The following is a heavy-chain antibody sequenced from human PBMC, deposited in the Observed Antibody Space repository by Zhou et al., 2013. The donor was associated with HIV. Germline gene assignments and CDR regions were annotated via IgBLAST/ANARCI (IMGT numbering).Heavy chain of an antibody. CDR3: ARAVSGYYSRYYYYDMDV. V-gene: IGHV4-4*07. Sequence: QVQLQESGPGLVKPSETLSLTCTVSGGSISRHYWSWIRQPAGKGLEWIGRIYTSGSTNYNPSLKSRVTMSVDTSKNQFSLRLSSVTAADTAVYYCARAVSGYYSRYYYYDMDVWGQGTTVTRLL. CDR2: IYTSGST. CDR1: GGSISRHY. D-gene: IGHD3-22*01. J-gene: IGHJ6*02.